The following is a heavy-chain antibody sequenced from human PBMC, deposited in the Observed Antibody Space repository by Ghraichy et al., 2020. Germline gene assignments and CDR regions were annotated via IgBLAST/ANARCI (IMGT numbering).Heavy chain of an antibody. V-gene: IGHV3-7*01. D-gene: IGHD2-15*01. Sequence: GESLNISCAASGFTFSSYWMSWVRQAPGKGLEWVANIKQDGSEKYYVDSVKGRFTISRDNAKNSLYLQMNSLGAEDTAVYYCARWDHAPGYCSGGSCYSFDYWGQGTLVTVSS. CDR3: ARWDHAPGYCSGGSCYSFDY. CDR2: IKQDGSEK. CDR1: GFTFSSYW. J-gene: IGHJ4*02.